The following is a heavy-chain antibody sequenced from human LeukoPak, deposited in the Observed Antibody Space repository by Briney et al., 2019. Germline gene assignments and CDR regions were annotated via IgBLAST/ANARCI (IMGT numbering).Heavy chain of an antibody. Sequence: GASVKVSCKASGGTFSSYAISWVRQAPGQGLEWMGWINPNSGGTNYAQKFQGRVTMTRDTSISTAYMELSRLRSDDTAVYYCARDWDTGDEDAFDIWGQGTMVTVSS. CDR3: ARDWDTGDEDAFDI. V-gene: IGHV1-2*02. CDR2: INPNSGGT. D-gene: IGHD7-27*01. CDR1: GGTFSSYA. J-gene: IGHJ3*02.